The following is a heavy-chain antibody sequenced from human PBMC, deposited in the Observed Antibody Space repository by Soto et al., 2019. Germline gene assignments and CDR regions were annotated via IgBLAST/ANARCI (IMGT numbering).Heavy chain of an antibody. CDR2: ISAYNGNT. Sequence: QVPLVQSGAEVKKPGASVKVSCKASGYTFTSYGISCVRQAPGQGLEGMGWISAYNGNTIYAQNLQSSVTMTTDTSKSTAYRELRSLRSADTALYSCARDWGYVRDYWGQGTLVTVGS. CDR3: ARDWGYVRDY. CDR1: GYTFTSYG. V-gene: IGHV1-18*01. J-gene: IGHJ4*02. D-gene: IGHD3-16*01.